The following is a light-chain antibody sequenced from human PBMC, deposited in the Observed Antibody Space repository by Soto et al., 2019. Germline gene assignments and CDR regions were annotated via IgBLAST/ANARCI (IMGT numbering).Light chain of an antibody. CDR3: SSYAGSDVFG. J-gene: IGLJ1*01. Sequence: QSLPTQPPSASGSPGQSVTISCTGTSSDVGGYNYVSWYQQHPGKAPKLMIYEVNKRPSGVPDRFSGSKSGNTASLTVSGLQAEDEADYYCSSYAGSDVFGFGPGTKVTVL. V-gene: IGLV2-8*01. CDR2: EVN. CDR1: SSDVGGYNY.